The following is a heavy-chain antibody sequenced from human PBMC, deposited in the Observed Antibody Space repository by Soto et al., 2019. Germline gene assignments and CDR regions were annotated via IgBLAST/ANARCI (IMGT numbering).Heavy chain of an antibody. J-gene: IGHJ6*02. Sequence: GGSLRLSCAASGFTFDDYTMHWVHQAPGKGLEWVSLISWDGGSTYYADSVKGRFTISRDNSKNSLYLQMNSLRTEDTALYYCAKETGRLTLYYYYGMDVWGQGTTVTVSS. CDR3: AKETGRLTLYYYYGMDV. V-gene: IGHV3-43*01. CDR2: ISWDGGST. CDR1: GFTFDDYT. D-gene: IGHD1-26*01.